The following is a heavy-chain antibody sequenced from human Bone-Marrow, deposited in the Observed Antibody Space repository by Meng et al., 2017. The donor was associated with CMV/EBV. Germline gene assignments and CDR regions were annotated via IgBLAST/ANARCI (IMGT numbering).Heavy chain of an antibody. V-gene: IGHV3-30*02. D-gene: IGHD6-13*01. CDR1: GFTFSNYG. J-gene: IGHJ4*02. Sequence: GESLKISCAASGFTFSNYGMHWVRQAPGKGLEWVAFIRYDGSNKYYADSVKGRFTISRDNSKNTLYLQMNSLRAEDTAVYYCAKDSADSSSWSHHNHDYWGQGTLVTVSS. CDR3: AKDSADSSSWSHHNHDY. CDR2: IRYDGSNK.